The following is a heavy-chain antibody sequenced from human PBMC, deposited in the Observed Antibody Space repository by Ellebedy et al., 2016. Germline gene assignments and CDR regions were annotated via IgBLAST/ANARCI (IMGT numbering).Heavy chain of an antibody. CDR3: ARQRLRLRELSLLFDR. D-gene: IGHD3-16*02. Sequence: GGSLRLSCAASGFTFSSYGMNWVRQTPGKWLEWISYISSSSSTVYYADSLEGRFTCSRDNAKNSLYLQLNSLRGEDTAVYYCARQRLRLRELSLLFDRWGQGTLVTVSS. V-gene: IGHV3-48*01. CDR2: ISSSSSTV. CDR1: GFTFSSYG. J-gene: IGHJ4*02.